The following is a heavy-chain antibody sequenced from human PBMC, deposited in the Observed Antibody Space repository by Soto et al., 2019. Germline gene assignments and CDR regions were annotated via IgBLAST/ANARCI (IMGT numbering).Heavy chain of an antibody. D-gene: IGHD2-21*02. CDR2: VSGGGDGT. CDR1: GFTFTNYA. CDR3: AKKGLGSLATYCNYGDCHYAFEL. V-gene: IGHV3-23*01. J-gene: IGHJ3*01. Sequence: EVQLLESGGGLVQPGGSLRLSCAASGFTFTNYAMSWVRQAPGKGLEWVSTVSGGGDGTYYADSVKGRFSTSRDNSRNTVDLQMNSLRAEDTAVYYCAKKGLGSLATYCNYGDCHYAFELWGQGTIVTVSS.